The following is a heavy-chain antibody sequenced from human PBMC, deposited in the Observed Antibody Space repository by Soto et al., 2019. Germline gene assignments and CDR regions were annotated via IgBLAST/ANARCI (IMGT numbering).Heavy chain of an antibody. CDR2: MTGSGGTT. D-gene: IGHD5-18*01. Sequence: GGSLRLSCTASGFTFSIYVMSWVRQAPGKGLEWVSAMTGSGGTTYNAGSLKGRFTIYSDSSKETLYLQMNSPRAEDTAVYYCAKHRTASVPLDSFDFWGQGTLVTVSS. CDR3: AKHRTASVPLDSFDF. CDR1: GFTFSIYV. J-gene: IGHJ3*01. V-gene: IGHV3-23*01.